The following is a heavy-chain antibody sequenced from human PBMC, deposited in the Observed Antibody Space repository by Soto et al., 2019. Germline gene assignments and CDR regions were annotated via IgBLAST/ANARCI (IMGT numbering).Heavy chain of an antibody. CDR3: ARGRIAAADYAFDI. D-gene: IGHD6-13*01. CDR1: GFTFSSYD. J-gene: IGHJ3*02. Sequence: EVQLVESGGGLVQPGGSLRLSCAASGFTFSSYDMHWVRQATGKGLEWVSAIGTAGDPYYRGSVKGRFTISRENAKNSFYRQMNSLRAGDTAVYYCARGRIAAADYAFDIWGKGTMGTVSS. V-gene: IGHV3-13*05. CDR2: IGTAGDP.